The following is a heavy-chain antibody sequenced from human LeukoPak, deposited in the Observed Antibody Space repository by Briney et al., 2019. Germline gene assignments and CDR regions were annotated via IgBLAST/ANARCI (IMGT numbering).Heavy chain of an antibody. CDR2: VSGSGSST. Sequence: GGSLRLSCADSGFTFSSYAMSLVRQAPGKGLEWVSVVSGSGSSTYYADSVKGRFTISRDNSRNTLYLQMNSLRAEDTAVYYCAKDLVAFDIWGQGTMVTVSS. CDR1: GFTFSSYA. CDR3: AKDLVAFDI. J-gene: IGHJ3*02. V-gene: IGHV3-23*01.